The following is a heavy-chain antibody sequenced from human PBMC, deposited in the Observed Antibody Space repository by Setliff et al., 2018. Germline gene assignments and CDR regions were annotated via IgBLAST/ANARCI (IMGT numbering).Heavy chain of an antibody. J-gene: IGHJ6*02. D-gene: IGHD2-2*02. CDR3: ARDSRGLVPAAIEGSYYYYGMDV. Sequence: GASVKVSCKASVYTFTSYDINWVRQAPGKGLEWMGGLIPIFGTANYAQKFQGRGTSTADESTSTAYMELSSLRSEDTAVYYCARDSRGLVPAAIEGSYYYYGMDVWGQGTTVTVSS. CDR2: LIPIFGTA. CDR1: VYTFTSYD. V-gene: IGHV1-69*13.